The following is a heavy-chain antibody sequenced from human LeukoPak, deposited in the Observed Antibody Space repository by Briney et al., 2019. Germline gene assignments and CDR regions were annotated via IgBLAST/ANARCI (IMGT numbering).Heavy chain of an antibody. Sequence: GGSLRLSCAASGFTFRSYGMNWVRQAPGKGLEWLSYISSSRGSIYYADSVKGRFTISRDNAKNSLSLQMNSLRDEDTAVYYCARDPWYDVSGFSGDYWGQGTLVTVSS. V-gene: IGHV3-48*02. D-gene: IGHD3-22*01. CDR1: GFTFRSYG. J-gene: IGHJ4*02. CDR2: ISSSRGSI. CDR3: ARDPWYDVSGFSGDY.